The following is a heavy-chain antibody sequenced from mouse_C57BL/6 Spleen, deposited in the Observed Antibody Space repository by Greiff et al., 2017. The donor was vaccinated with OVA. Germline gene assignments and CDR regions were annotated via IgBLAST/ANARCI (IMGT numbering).Heavy chain of an antibody. D-gene: IGHD2-1*01. J-gene: IGHJ2*01. Sequence: EVMLVESGGGLVKPGGSLKFSCAAPGFTFSDYGMHWVRQAPEKGTEWVAYISSGSSTIYYADTVKGRFPISRDNAKNTLFLQMTSLRAEDTAIYYCARRGNYVASLFDYWGQGTTLTVSS. CDR1: GFTFSDYG. CDR3: ARRGNYVASLFDY. CDR2: ISSGSSTI. V-gene: IGHV5-17*01.